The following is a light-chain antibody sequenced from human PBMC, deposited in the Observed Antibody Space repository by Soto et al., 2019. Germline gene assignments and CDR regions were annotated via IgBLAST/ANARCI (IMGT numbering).Light chain of an antibody. V-gene: IGKV1-39*01. CDR3: QQSYSTPT. CDR1: QSIGSY. Sequence: DIQMTQSPSSLSASVGDRVTITCRASQSIGSYLNWYQQKPGKAPNPLIHGGSILQSGVPPRFSGGGGGTDFTLTISSLQPEDFATVYCQQSYSTPTFGQGTRLEIK. CDR2: GGS. J-gene: IGKJ5*01.